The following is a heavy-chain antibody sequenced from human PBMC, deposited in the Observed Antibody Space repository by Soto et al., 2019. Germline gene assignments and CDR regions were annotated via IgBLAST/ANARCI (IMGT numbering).Heavy chain of an antibody. CDR1: GFIFSDCG. Sequence: QVQLVESGGGVVQPGRSLRLSCEASGFIFSDCGMHWVRQAPGKGLERVGVISYDGINKYYADSMKGRLTISRGNSKNMVYLQLHTLRVEDTAVYYCTKDHSTTGWGFAHWGQGALVTVSS. CDR3: TKDHSTTGWGFAH. J-gene: IGHJ4*02. D-gene: IGHD6-19*01. CDR2: ISYDGINK. V-gene: IGHV3-30*18.